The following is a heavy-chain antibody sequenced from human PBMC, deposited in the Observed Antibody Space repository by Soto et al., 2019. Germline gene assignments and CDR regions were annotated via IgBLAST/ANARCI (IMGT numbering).Heavy chain of an antibody. D-gene: IGHD3-3*01. V-gene: IGHV3-23*01. CDR3: AKTDYYQYYDFWSGYYTAYYDGMDV. J-gene: IGHJ6*02. CDR1: GFTFSSYA. Sequence: QPGGSLRLSCAASGFTFSSYAMSWVRQAPGKGLEWVSAISGSGGSTYYADSVKGRFTIARDNSKNTLYLQMNSLGAEDTAVYYCAKTDYYQYYDFWSGYYTAYYDGMDVWGQGTTVTVSS. CDR2: ISGSGGST.